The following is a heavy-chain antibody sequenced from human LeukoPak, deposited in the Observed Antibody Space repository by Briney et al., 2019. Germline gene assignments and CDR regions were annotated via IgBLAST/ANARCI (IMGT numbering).Heavy chain of an antibody. V-gene: IGHV3-30*04. J-gene: IGHJ4*02. CDR2: IQYDATNS. CDR1: GFTFSNYA. D-gene: IGHD3-10*01. CDR3: AKGCYGSDRGDYFDF. Sequence: PGRSLRLSCAASGFTFSNYAMHWVRQAPGKGLEWVAFIQYDATNSHHADSVKGRFSISRDNSKSTLFPQMNSLRPEDTAVYYCAKGCYGSDRGDYFDFWGQGTLVTVSS.